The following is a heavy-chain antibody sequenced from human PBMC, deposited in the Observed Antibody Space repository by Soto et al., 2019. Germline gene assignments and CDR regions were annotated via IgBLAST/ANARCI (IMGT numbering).Heavy chain of an antibody. CDR1: GGSISSGGYY. CDR3: ARHIAARPGGEKYYFDY. CDR2: IYYSESY. J-gene: IGHJ4*02. D-gene: IGHD6-6*01. V-gene: IGHV4-31*03. Sequence: SETLSLTCTVSGGSISSGGYYWSWIRQHPGQGLEWIGYIYYSESYYYNPSLKSRITIAVDTSKNQFSLKLSSATAADTAASYCARHIAARPGGEKYYFDYWGQGTLVTVSS.